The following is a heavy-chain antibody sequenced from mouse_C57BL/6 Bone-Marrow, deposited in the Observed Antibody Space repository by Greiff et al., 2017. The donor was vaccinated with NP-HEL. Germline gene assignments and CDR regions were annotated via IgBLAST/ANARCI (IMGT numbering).Heavy chain of an antibody. CDR2: IRSKSNNYAT. Sequence: EVQGVESGGGLVQPKGSLKLSCAASGFSFNTYAMNWVRQAPGKGLEWVARIRSKSNNYATYYADSVKDRFTISRDDSESMLYLQMNNLKTEDTAMYYCVRHATTVVGWYFDVWGTGTTVTVSS. CDR1: GFSFNTYA. J-gene: IGHJ1*03. CDR3: VRHATTVVGWYFDV. D-gene: IGHD1-1*01. V-gene: IGHV10-1*01.